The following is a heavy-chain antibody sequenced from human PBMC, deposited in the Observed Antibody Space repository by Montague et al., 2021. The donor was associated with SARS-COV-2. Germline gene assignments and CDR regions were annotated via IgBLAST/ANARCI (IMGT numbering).Heavy chain of an antibody. CDR2: IRNELFGGTT. CDR1: GFVFRDYA. V-gene: IGHV3-49*03. D-gene: IGHD3-9*01. Sequence: SLRLSCAASGFVFRDYAETWFRQAPGKGLEWLGFIRNELFGGTTEYAVSVKGRFSISRDDSARIAYLQMNSLKTEDTAVHYCSRAKPSAASRYSDWLSSVYYFDYWGQGTLVTVSS. J-gene: IGHJ4*02. CDR3: SRAKPSAASRYSDWLSSVYYFDY.